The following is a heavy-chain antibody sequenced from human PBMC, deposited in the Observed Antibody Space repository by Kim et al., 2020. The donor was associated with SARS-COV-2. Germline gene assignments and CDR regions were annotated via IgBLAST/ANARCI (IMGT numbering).Heavy chain of an antibody. J-gene: IGHJ6*02. CDR3: AKAYGSGSYFTLPSYGMDV. V-gene: IGHV3-30*02. Sequence: GRFTISRDNSKNTLYLQMNSLRAEDSAVYYCAKAYGSGSYFTLPSYGMDVWGQGTTVTVSS. D-gene: IGHD3-10*01.